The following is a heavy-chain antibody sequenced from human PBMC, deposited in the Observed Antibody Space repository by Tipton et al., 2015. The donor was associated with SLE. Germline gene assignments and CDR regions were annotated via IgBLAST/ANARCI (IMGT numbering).Heavy chain of an antibody. CDR3: AREPGTIAGPRAGFDV. Sequence: VKPSETLSLTCTVSGGSISTYYWSWIRQSPGKGLEWIGYVYYSGTTNYNPSLKGRVTISVDTPKNQFSLELIYLSAADTAVYYCAREPGTIAGPRAGFDVWGQGAMVTVSS. CDR2: VYYSGTT. D-gene: IGHD1-26*01. V-gene: IGHV4-59*01. CDR1: GGSISTYY. J-gene: IGHJ3*01.